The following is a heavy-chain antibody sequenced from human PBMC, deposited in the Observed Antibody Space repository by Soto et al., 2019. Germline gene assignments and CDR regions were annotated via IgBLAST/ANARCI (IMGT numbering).Heavy chain of an antibody. CDR3: ARVAGVIGYYYYYGMDV. CDR1: GYTFTSYG. V-gene: IGHV1-18*01. CDR2: ISAYNGNT. J-gene: IGHJ6*02. D-gene: IGHD6-25*01. Sequence: ASVKVSCKASGYTFTSYGISWVRQAPGQGLEWMGWISAYNGNTNYAQKLQGRVTMTTDTSTSTAYMELRGLRSDDTAWYYCARVAGVIGYYYYYGMDVWGQGTTVTVSS.